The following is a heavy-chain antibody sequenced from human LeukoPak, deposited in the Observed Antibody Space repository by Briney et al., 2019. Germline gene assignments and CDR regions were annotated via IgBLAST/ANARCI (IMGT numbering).Heavy chain of an antibody. V-gene: IGHV4-61*05. CDR1: GGSFSSTSHY. CDR3: ARVITYGDYYNWFDP. J-gene: IGHJ5*02. Sequence: SETLSVTCSVSGGSFSSTSHYWAWIRQPPGKVLEGIGYIYYGGSTNYNPSLKSRVTISVDTSKNQFSLKLRSVTAADTAVYYCARVITYGDYYNWFDPWGQGTLVTVSS. CDR2: IYYGGST. D-gene: IGHD4-17*01.